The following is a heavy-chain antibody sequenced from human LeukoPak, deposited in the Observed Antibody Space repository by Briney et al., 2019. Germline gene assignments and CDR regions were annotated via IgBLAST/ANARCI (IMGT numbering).Heavy chain of an antibody. CDR3: AKVAGCSGGSCYFGY. J-gene: IGHJ4*02. Sequence: SETLSLTCTVPGASISSYHWSWIRQPAGKGLEWIGRIYTSGITTYKPSLQSRVTISVDTSKNQFSLKLSSVTAADTAVYYCAKVAGCSGGSCYFGYWGQGTLVTVSS. V-gene: IGHV4-4*07. D-gene: IGHD2-15*01. CDR2: IYTSGIT. CDR1: GASISSYH.